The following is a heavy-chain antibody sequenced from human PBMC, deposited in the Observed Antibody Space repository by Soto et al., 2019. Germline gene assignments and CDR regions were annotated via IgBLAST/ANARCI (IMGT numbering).Heavy chain of an antibody. CDR1: GASITQYY. CDR3: ARGGGSPYHNHEFDF. D-gene: IGHD6-13*01. Sequence: QVQLQESGPGLVKPSETLSLTCTVSGASITQYYWNWIRQSPGKGLEWIVSVSSTGSTVFNPSLTRRVTVSLDTSKNQFSLTVNSVTAAATAVYYCARGGGSPYHNHEFDFWGQGTLVTVSS. V-gene: IGHV4-59*01. J-gene: IGHJ4*02. CDR2: VSSTGST.